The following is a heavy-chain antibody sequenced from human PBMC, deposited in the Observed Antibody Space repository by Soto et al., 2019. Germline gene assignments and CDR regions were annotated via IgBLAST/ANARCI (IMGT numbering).Heavy chain of an antibody. Sequence: GGSLRLSCAASGFTFSSYGMHWVRQAPGKGLEWVAVIWYDGSNKYYADSVKGRFTISRDNSKNTLYLQMNSLRAEDTAVYYCARYRGSGWYFDYWGQGTLVTVSS. CDR3: ARYRGSGWYFDY. V-gene: IGHV3-33*01. CDR2: IWYDGSNK. CDR1: GFTFSSYG. J-gene: IGHJ4*02. D-gene: IGHD6-19*01.